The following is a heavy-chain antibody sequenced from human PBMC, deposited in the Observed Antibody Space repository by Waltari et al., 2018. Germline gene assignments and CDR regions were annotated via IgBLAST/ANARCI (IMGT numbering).Heavy chain of an antibody. J-gene: IGHJ5*02. CDR2: VYHTGTA. CDR3: ARSSRQFDSWFDP. Sequence: QLQLQESGPGLVKPSATLPLTCSVSGGSITGSHYYWRWIRQPPGKGLEWIGSVYHTGTAYYNPSLKSRVTVSVDTSKNQFSLKVNSVTAADTAFYYCARSSRQFDSWFDPWGQGTLVTVSS. CDR1: GGSITGSHYY. V-gene: IGHV4-39*01. D-gene: IGHD3-10*01.